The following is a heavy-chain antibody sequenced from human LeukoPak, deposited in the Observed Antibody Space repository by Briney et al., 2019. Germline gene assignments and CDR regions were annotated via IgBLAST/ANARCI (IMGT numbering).Heavy chain of an antibody. J-gene: IGHJ4*02. CDR3: AVSYYYDSSGYYYFDY. D-gene: IGHD3-22*01. Sequence: QPGGSLRLSCAASGFTVSSNYMSWVRQAPGKGLEWVSVIYSGGNTYYADSVKGRFTISRDNSKNTLYLQMNSLRAEDTAVYYCAVSYYYDSSGYYYFDYWGQGTLVTVSS. CDR1: GFTVSSNY. V-gene: IGHV3-66*01. CDR2: IYSGGNT.